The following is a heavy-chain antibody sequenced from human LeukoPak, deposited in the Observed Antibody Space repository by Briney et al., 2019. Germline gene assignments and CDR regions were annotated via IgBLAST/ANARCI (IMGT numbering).Heavy chain of an antibody. CDR3: ARGQPEIDYGEVDY. V-gene: IGHV1-69*04. CDR2: IIPILGIA. J-gene: IGHJ4*02. CDR1: GGTFSSYA. D-gene: IGHD4-17*01. Sequence: GSSVKVSCKASGGTFSSYAISWVRQAPGQGLEWMGRIIPILGIANYAQKFQGRVTITADKSTSTACMELSSLRSEDTAVYYCARGQPEIDYGEVDYWGQGTLVTVSS.